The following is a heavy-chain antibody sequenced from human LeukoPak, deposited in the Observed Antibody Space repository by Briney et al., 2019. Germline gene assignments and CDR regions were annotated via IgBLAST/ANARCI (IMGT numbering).Heavy chain of an antibody. Sequence: PGGSLRLSCAASGFTFSSYAMSWVRQAPGKGLEWVSGISGSGGSTYYADSVKGRLTISRDNSKNTLYLQMNSLRAEDTAVYYCAKDSNGYSSSWHSFDYWGQGTLVTVSS. V-gene: IGHV3-23*01. J-gene: IGHJ4*02. D-gene: IGHD6-13*01. CDR1: GFTFSSYA. CDR2: ISGSGGST. CDR3: AKDSNGYSSSWHSFDY.